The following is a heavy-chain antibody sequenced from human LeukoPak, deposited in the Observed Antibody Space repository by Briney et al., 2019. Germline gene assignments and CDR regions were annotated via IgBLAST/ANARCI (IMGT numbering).Heavy chain of an antibody. J-gene: IGHJ4*02. CDR3: ARLKGGYFDY. Sequence: SETLSLTCTVSGGSISTYYWSWIRQPPGKGLEWIGYIYYSGSTNYNPSLKSRVTISVDTSKNQFSLKLSSVTAADTAVYYCARLKGGYFDYWGQGTLVTVSS. D-gene: IGHD3-16*01. CDR1: GGSISTYY. V-gene: IGHV4-59*08. CDR2: IYYSGST.